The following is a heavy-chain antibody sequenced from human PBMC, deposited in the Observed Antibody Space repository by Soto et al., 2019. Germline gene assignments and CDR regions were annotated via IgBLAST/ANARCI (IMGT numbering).Heavy chain of an antibody. D-gene: IGHD3-3*01. CDR1: GGSISSYY. CDR3: ARLYYDFWSGYSRYNWFDP. Sequence: PSETLSLTCTVSGGSISSYYWSWIRQPPGKGLEWIGYIYYSGSTNYNPSLKSRVTISVDTSKNQFSLKLSSVTAADTAVYYCARLYYDFWSGYSRYNWFDPWGQGTLVTVSS. CDR2: IYYSGST. V-gene: IGHV4-59*08. J-gene: IGHJ5*02.